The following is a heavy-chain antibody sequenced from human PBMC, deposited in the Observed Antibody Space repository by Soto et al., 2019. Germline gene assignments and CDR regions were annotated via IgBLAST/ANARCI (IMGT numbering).Heavy chain of an antibody. Sequence: AETLSLTCTVSAGSITTSYWSWIRQPLGKALEWIGYISYRGSTNYNPSLKSRLTISIDTSKSQISLKLTSMTTADTAVYYCASSGIVGREVNTWFDPWGQGTLVTVSS. CDR1: AGSITTSY. CDR3: ASSGIVGREVNTWFDP. D-gene: IGHD3-22*01. CDR2: ISYRGST. V-gene: IGHV4-59*01. J-gene: IGHJ5*02.